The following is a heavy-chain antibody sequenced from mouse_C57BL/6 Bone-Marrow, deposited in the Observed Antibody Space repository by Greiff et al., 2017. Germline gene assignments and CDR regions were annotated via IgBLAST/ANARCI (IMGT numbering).Heavy chain of an antibody. D-gene: IGHD1-1*01. CDR3: TTITTVVAYYFDY. CDR2: IDPENGDT. Sequence: VQLQQSAAELVRPAAAVMLSCTASGFNINDGYMHWVKQRPEQGLGLIGWIDPENGDTEYASKFQGKATITADTSSNTAYLQLSIRTSEDTAVYYCTTITTVVAYYFDYWGQGTTLTVSS. CDR1: GFNINDGY. J-gene: IGHJ2*01. V-gene: IGHV14-4*01.